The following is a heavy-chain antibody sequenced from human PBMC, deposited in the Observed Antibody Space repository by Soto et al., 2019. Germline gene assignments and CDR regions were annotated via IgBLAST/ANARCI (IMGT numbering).Heavy chain of an antibody. V-gene: IGHV2-5*02. CDR2: IYWDDDK. CDR3: AYCGYYSSSWFPDH. CDR1: GFSLTTNGVG. J-gene: IGHJ4*02. Sequence: QITLKESGPSLVKPTQTLTLTCTFSGFSLTTNGVGVGWIRQSPGEALEWLALIYWDDDKRYSPSLKSRLTITKDTSKNQVVLTMTNMDSVHTATYYCAYCGYYSSSWFPDHWGQGTLVTVSS. D-gene: IGHD6-13*01.